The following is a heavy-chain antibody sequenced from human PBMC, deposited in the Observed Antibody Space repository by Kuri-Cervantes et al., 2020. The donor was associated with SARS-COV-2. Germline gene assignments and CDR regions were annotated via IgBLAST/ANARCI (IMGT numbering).Heavy chain of an antibody. Sequence: GESLKISCAASGFTFSSYAMHWVRQAPGKGLEWVAYISGTASIKHYGDSVKGRFTISRDNAKNLLYLQMNSLRAEDTAVYYCAREDFYYLDVWGKGTTVTVSS. CDR2: ISGTASIK. J-gene: IGHJ6*03. CDR3: AREDFYYLDV. CDR1: GFTFSSYA. V-gene: IGHV3-48*01.